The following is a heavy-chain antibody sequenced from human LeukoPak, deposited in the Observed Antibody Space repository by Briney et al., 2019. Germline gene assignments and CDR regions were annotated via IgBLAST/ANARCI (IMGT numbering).Heavy chain of an antibody. CDR2: IYYSGST. CDR1: GGSISSSSYY. Sequence: PSETLSLTCTVSGGSISSSSYYWGWIRQPPGKGLEWIGSIYYSGSTFHNPSLKSRVTISVDTSKNQFSLRLSSVTAADTAVYYCARRADIINWFDPWGQGTLVTVSS. J-gene: IGHJ5*02. CDR3: ARRADIINWFDP. D-gene: IGHD3-10*01. V-gene: IGHV4-39*01.